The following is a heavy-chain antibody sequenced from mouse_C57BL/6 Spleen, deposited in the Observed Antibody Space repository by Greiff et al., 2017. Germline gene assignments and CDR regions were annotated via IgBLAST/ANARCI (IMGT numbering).Heavy chain of an antibody. J-gene: IGHJ3*01. Sequence: EVMLVESGGGLVQPGGSMKLSCVASGFTFSNYWMNWVRQSPEKGLEWVAQIRSKSDNYATNYAESVKGRFTNSRDDSKSSVYLRMNNLRAEDTGIYYCTNDGLFAYWGQGTLVTVSA. CDR1: GFTFSNYW. CDR3: TNDGLFAY. D-gene: IGHD2-3*01. CDR2: IRSKSDNYAT. V-gene: IGHV6-3*01.